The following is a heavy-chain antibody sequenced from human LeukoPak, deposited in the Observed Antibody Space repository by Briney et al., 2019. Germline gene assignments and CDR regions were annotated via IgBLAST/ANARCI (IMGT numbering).Heavy chain of an antibody. CDR3: ANYDITLRGVFDI. V-gene: IGHV4-59*08. CDR1: GGSISSYY. D-gene: IGHD3-22*01. CDR2: IYYSGST. Sequence: SETLSLTCTVSGGSISSYYWSWIRQPPGRGLEWIGYIYYSGSTNYNPSLKSRVTISVDTSKNQFSLKLSSVTAADTAVYYCANYDITLRGVFDIWGQGTMATVSS. J-gene: IGHJ3*02.